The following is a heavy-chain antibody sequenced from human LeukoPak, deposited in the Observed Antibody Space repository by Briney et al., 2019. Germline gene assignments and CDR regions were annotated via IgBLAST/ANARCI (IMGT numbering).Heavy chain of an antibody. J-gene: IGHJ3*02. CDR3: ARAGTSDDAFDI. Sequence: GSSVKVSCKASGGTFSSYAISWVRQAPGQGLEWMGGIIPIFGTANYAQKLQGRVTITTDESTSTAYMELSSLRSEDTAVYYCARAGTSDDAFDIWGQGTMVTVSS. V-gene: IGHV1-69*05. D-gene: IGHD1-1*01. CDR1: GGTFSSYA. CDR2: IIPIFGTA.